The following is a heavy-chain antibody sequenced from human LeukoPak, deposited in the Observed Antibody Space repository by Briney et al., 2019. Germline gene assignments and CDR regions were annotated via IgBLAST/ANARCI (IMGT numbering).Heavy chain of an antibody. Sequence: GGSLRLSCAASGFTFSSYEMNWVRQAPGKGLEWASYISNSGSSIYYADSVKGRFTISRDNAKNALYLQMNSLRAEDTAVYYCARASGLSYMDVWGRGTTVTVSS. D-gene: IGHD3-16*02. CDR1: GFTFSSYE. J-gene: IGHJ6*03. CDR3: ARASGLSYMDV. V-gene: IGHV3-48*03. CDR2: ISNSGSSI.